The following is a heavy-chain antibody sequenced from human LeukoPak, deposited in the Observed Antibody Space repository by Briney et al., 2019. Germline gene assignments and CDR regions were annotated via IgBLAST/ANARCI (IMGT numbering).Heavy chain of an antibody. CDR1: GFTFSSYS. J-gene: IGHJ4*02. D-gene: IGHD6-19*01. Sequence: PGGSLRLSCAASGFTFSSYSMNWVRQAAGKGLEWVSSISSSSSYIYYADSVKGRFTISRDNAKNSLYLPMNSLRAEDTAETYGARGLFTRSGGTSGWSKYYFDYWGQGTLVTVSS. CDR2: ISSSSSYI. V-gene: IGHV3-21*01. CDR3: ARGLFTRSGGTSGWSKYYFDY.